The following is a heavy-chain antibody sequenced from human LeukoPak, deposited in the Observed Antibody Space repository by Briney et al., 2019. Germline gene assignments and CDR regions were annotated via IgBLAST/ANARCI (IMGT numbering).Heavy chain of an antibody. CDR3: ASEYSSSSVGGE. J-gene: IGHJ4*02. CDR2: ISSSSSYI. CDR1: GFTFSSYS. Sequence: GGSLRLSCAASGFTFSSYSMNWVRQAPGKGLEWVSSISSSSSYIYYADSVKGRFTISRDSAKNSLYLQMNSLRAEDTAVYYCASEYSSSSVGGEWGQGTLVTVSS. D-gene: IGHD6-6*01. V-gene: IGHV3-21*01.